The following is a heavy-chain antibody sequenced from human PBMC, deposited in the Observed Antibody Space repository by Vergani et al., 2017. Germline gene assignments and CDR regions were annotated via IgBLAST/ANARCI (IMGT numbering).Heavy chain of an antibody. V-gene: IGHV4-34*01. CDR3: ASMAPDYYDSSGHRYYYYYMDV. CDR1: GGSFSGYY. CDR2: INHSGST. Sequence: QVQLQESGPGLVKPSQTLSLTCSVYGGSFSGYYWSWIRQPPGKGLEWIGEINHSGSTNYNPSLKSRVTISVDTSKNQFSLKLSSVTAADTAVYYCASMAPDYYDSSGHRYYYYYMDVWGKGTTVTVSS. J-gene: IGHJ6*03. D-gene: IGHD3-22*01.